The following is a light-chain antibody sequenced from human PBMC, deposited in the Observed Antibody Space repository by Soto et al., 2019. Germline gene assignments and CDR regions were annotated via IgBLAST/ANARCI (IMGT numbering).Light chain of an antibody. J-gene: IGLJ1*01. CDR3: NSYTTDSTYV. V-gene: IGLV2-14*01. Sequence: QSVLTQPASVSGSPGQSITISCTGTSSDVGGSKYVSWYQQCPGRAPKLVIYEVSNRPSGVSTRFSGSKSGNTASLTISGLQAEDEADYYCNSYTTDSTYVFGTGTKLTVL. CDR2: EVS. CDR1: SSDVGGSKY.